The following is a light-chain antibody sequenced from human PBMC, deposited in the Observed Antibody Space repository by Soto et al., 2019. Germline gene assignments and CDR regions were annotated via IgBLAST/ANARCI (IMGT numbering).Light chain of an antibody. V-gene: IGKV1-5*01. J-gene: IGKJ1*01. CDR3: QQYESNFWT. CDR2: DAF. Sequence: DIQMTQSPSTLSASVGDRVTITCRASQSISNWVAWYQHKPGKAPELLISDAFRLETGVPSRFSGSRSRTEFTLHITIVQPEDFGTYYCQQYESNFWTFGQGTKVDLK. CDR1: QSISNW.